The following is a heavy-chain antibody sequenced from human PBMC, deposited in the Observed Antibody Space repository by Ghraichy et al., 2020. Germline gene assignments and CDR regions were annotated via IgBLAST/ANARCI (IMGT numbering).Heavy chain of an antibody. CDR2: IIPIFGTA. CDR3: ARDPGIYDFWSGYPTTNYYYMDV. CDR1: GGTFSSYA. J-gene: IGHJ6*03. D-gene: IGHD3-3*01. Sequence: SVKVSCKASGGTFSSYAISWVRQAPGQGLEWMGGIIPIFGTANYAQKFQGRVTITADESTSTAYMELSSLRSEDTAVYYCARDPGIYDFWSGYPTTNYYYMDVWGKGTTVTVSS. V-gene: IGHV1-69*13.